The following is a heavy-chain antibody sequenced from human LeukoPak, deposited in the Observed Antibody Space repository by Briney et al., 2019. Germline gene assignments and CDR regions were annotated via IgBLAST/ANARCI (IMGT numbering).Heavy chain of an antibody. D-gene: IGHD6-13*01. Sequence: GGSLTLSCAASGFTVSSSYMSWVRQAPGKGLEWVSIISSAGTTYYADSVKGRFTISRDNSKNTVYLQVNSLRDEDTAVYYCARDLEAANTYYFDYWGQGTMVTVSS. CDR3: ARDLEAANTYYFDY. J-gene: IGHJ4*02. V-gene: IGHV3-66*01. CDR1: GFTVSSSY. CDR2: ISSAGTT.